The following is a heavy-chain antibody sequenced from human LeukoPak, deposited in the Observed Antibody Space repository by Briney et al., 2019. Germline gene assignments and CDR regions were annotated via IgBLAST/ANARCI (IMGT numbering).Heavy chain of an antibody. J-gene: IGHJ4*02. CDR2: IYYSGST. CDR3: ARDRRGTSCYDY. CDR1: GGSMSSYY. Sequence: PSETLSLTCTVSGGSMSSYYWSWIRQPPGKGLEWIGYIYYSGSTNYNPSLKSRITISVDTSKNQFSLKLSSVTAADTAVYYCARDRRGTSCYDYWGQGTRVTVSS. V-gene: IGHV4-59*01. D-gene: IGHD2-2*01.